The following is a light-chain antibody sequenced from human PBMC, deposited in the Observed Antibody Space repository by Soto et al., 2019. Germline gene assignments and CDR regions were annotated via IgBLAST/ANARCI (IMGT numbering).Light chain of an antibody. Sequence: QSALTQPPSASGSPGQSVTISCTGTSSDVGGYNYVSWYQQHPGKAPKVMIYEVNKRPSGVPDRFSGSKSGNTASLTVSGLQAEDEADYYCKSYTGINNWGFGGGTKLTVL. CDR1: SSDVGGYNY. CDR3: KSYTGINNWG. V-gene: IGLV2-8*01. J-gene: IGLJ3*02. CDR2: EVN.